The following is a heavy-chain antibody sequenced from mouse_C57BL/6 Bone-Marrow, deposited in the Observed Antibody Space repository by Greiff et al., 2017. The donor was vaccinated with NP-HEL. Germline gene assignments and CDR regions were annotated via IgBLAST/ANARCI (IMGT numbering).Heavy chain of an antibody. CDR3: ARYDYDAY. CDR2: IYPRSGNT. J-gene: IGHJ3*01. V-gene: IGHV1-81*01. Sequence: VKLVESGAELARPGASVKLSCKASGYTFTSYGISWVKQRTGQGLEWIGEIYPRSGNTYYNEKFKGKATLTADKSSSTAYMELRSLTSEDSAVYFCARYDYDAYWGQGTLVTVSA. CDR1: GYTFTSYG. D-gene: IGHD2-4*01.